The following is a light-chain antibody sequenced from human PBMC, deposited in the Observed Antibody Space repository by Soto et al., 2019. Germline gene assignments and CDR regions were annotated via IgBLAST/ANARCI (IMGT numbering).Light chain of an antibody. CDR2: DNN. J-gene: IGLJ2*01. CDR3: GTWDGSLSAVV. V-gene: IGLV1-51*01. Sequence: QSVLTPPPSVSAAPGQKVTISCSGSSSNIGNNYVSWYQQLPGTAPKLLIYDNNKRPSGIPDRFSGSKSGTSATLGITGLQTGDEADYYCGTWDGSLSAVVFGGGTQLTVL. CDR1: SSNIGNNY.